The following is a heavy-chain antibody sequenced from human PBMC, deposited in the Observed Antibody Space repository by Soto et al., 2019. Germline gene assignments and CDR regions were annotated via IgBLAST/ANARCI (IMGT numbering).Heavy chain of an antibody. D-gene: IGHD3-22*01. Sequence: ASLKVSCKASGYTFTSYYMHWVRQAPGQGLEWMGIINPSGGSTSYAQKFQGRVTMTRDTSTSTVYIELSSLRSEDTAVYYCARTSYYASSGYLRRYYYGMDVWGQGTTVNVSS. CDR1: GYTFTSYY. J-gene: IGHJ6*02. V-gene: IGHV1-46*01. CDR3: ARTSYYASSGYLRRYYYGMDV. CDR2: INPSGGST.